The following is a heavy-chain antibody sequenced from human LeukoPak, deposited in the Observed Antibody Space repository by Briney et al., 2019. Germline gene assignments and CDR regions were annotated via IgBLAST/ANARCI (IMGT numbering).Heavy chain of an antibody. D-gene: IGHD4-17*01. CDR2: IIPIFSTA. Sequence: SVKVSCKASGGTFSSYAISWVRQAPGQGLEWMGGIIPIFSTANYAQKFQGRVTITADESTSTAYMELSSLRSEDTAVYYCASPFDYGKTYGMDVWGQGTTVTVSS. J-gene: IGHJ6*02. CDR3: ASPFDYGKTYGMDV. V-gene: IGHV1-69*13. CDR1: GGTFSSYA.